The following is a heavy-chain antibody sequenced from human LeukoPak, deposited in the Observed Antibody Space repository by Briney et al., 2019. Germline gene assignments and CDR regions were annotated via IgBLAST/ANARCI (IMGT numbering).Heavy chain of an antibody. CDR2: IYSGGST. CDR3: ARVDYSSSWYYFDC. D-gene: IGHD6-13*01. CDR1: GFTVSSNY. Sequence: PGGSLRLSCAASGFTVSSNYMSWVRQAPGKGLEWVSVIYSGGSTYYADSVKGRFTISRDNSKNTLYLQMNSLRAEDTAVYCCARVDYSSSWYYFDCWGQGTLVTVSS. V-gene: IGHV3-53*01. J-gene: IGHJ4*02.